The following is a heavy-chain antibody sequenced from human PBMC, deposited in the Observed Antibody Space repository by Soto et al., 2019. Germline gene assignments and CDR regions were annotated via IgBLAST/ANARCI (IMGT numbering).Heavy chain of an antibody. V-gene: IGHV3-23*01. J-gene: IGHJ4*02. CDR1: GFTFSSYA. Sequence: GGSLRLSCAASGFTFSSYAMSWVRQAPGKGLEWVSAISGSGGSTYYADSVKGRFTISRDNSKNTLYLQMNSLRAEDTAVYYCAKDGKKGDIVVVVAALPYFDYWGQGTLVTVSS. CDR3: AKDGKKGDIVVVVAALPYFDY. D-gene: IGHD2-15*01. CDR2: ISGSGGST.